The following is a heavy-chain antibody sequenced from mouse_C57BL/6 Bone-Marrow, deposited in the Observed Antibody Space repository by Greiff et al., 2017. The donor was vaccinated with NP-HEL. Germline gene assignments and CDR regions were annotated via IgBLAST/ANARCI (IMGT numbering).Heavy chain of an antibody. D-gene: IGHD1-1*01. V-gene: IGHV1-47*01. Sequence: QVQLQQSGAELVKPGASVKMSCKASGYTFTTYPIEWMKQNHGKSLEWIGNFHPYNDDTKYNEKFKGKATLTVEKSSSTSYLELSRLTSDDSAVYYCARKYYYGSSYSAWFAYWGQGTLVTVSA. CDR1: GYTFTTYP. J-gene: IGHJ3*01. CDR2: FHPYNDDT. CDR3: ARKYYYGSSYSAWFAY.